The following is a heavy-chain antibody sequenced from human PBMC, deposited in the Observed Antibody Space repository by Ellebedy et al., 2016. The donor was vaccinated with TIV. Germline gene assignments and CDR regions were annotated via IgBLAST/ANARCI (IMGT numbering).Heavy chain of an antibody. Sequence: PGGSLRLSCAASGFTFSPYDMNWVHQAPGKGLEWVANIKQDESEKYYVDSVKGRFTISRDNAKNLLYLQMNSLGDEDTAMYYCVRDVFGGFFDYWGQGTLVTVSS. CDR1: GFTFSPYD. CDR3: VRDVFGGFFDY. D-gene: IGHD3-10*01. J-gene: IGHJ4*02. V-gene: IGHV3-7*01. CDR2: IKQDESEK.